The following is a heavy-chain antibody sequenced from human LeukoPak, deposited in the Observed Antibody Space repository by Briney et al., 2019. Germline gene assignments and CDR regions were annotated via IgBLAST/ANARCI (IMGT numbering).Heavy chain of an antibody. CDR1: GFSFSSYS. V-gene: IGHV3-21*01. CDR2: ITSSSSYI. Sequence: GGSLRLSCAASGFSFSSYSMNWVRQAPGKGLEWVSSITSSSSYIYYADSVKGRFTISRDNAKNSLYLQMNSLRAEDTAVYYCARAGIRDDYFDYWGQGTLVTVSS. CDR3: ARAGIRDDYFDY. J-gene: IGHJ4*02.